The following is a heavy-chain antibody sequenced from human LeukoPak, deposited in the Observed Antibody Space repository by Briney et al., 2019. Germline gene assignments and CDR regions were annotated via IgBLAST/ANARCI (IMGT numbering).Heavy chain of an antibody. CDR1: GYTFTVYY. D-gene: IGHD3-22*01. CDR3: ARAVVVTPWVFDY. J-gene: IGHJ4*02. CDR2: INPNSGGT. Sequence: ASVKVSCKASGYTFTVYYMHWVRQAPGQGVEGMGWINPNSGGTNYAQKFQGRVTMTRDTSISTAYMELSRLRSDDTAVYYCARAVVVTPWVFDYWGQGTLVTVSS. V-gene: IGHV1-2*02.